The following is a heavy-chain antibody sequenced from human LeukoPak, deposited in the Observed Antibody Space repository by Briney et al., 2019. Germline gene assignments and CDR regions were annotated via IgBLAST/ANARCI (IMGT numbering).Heavy chain of an antibody. J-gene: IGHJ4*02. Sequence: LEYVSSTSSEGKTTYYADSVKGRFTISRDNSKNTLYLQMSSLRPEDTAVYYCVKDRWVDHWGQGTLVTVSS. D-gene: IGHD6-13*01. CDR3: VKDRWVDH. V-gene: IGHV3-64D*06. CDR2: TSSEGKTT.